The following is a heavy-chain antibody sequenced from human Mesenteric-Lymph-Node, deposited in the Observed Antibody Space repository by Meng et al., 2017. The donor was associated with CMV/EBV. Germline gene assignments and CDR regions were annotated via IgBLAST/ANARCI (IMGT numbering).Heavy chain of an antibody. CDR2: ISSSSSYI. J-gene: IGHJ4*02. V-gene: IGHV3-21*01. CDR3: ARSRYNYGYGMVDY. CDR1: GFTFSSYS. D-gene: IGHD5-18*01. Sequence: GESLKISCVASGFTFSSYSMNWVRQAPGKGLEWVSSISSSSSYIYYADSVKGRFTISRDNAKNSLYLQMNSLRVEDTAVYYCARSRYNYGYGMVDYWGQGTLVTVSS.